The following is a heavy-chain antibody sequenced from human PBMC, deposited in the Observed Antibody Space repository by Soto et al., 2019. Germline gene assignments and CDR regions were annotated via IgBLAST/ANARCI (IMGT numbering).Heavy chain of an antibody. D-gene: IGHD6-6*01. V-gene: IGHV3-21*01. Sequence: GGSLRLSCAASGFTFSSYSMNWVRQAPGKGLEWVSSISSSSSYIYYADSVKGRFTISRDNAKNSLYLQMNSLGAEDTAVYYCARDYSSSSNFFDYWGQGTLVTVSS. CDR2: ISSSSSYI. CDR1: GFTFSSYS. J-gene: IGHJ4*02. CDR3: ARDYSSSSNFFDY.